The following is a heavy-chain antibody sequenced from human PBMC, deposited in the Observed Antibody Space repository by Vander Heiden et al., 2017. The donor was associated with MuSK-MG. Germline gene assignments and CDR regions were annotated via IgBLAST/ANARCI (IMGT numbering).Heavy chain of an antibody. CDR1: GFTLSSFA. CDR2: ISGSGDRA. J-gene: IGHJ3*02. V-gene: IGHV3-23*01. Sequence: EVQPLESGGGSVLPGGSPSLSCAATGFTLSSFAMSWVGQAPGKGLEWVSAISGSGDRAYYAGAVKGRFAISRDNSKNTMYLQMKRVRAEDTAVYYCAKGRTGVNNGFDIWGQGTMVTVSS. D-gene: IGHD7-27*01. CDR3: AKGRTGVNNGFDI.